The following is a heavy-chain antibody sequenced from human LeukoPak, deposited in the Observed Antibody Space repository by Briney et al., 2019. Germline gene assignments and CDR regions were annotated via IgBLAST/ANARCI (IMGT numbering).Heavy chain of an antibody. CDR3: ARDGYYGSGSFVERFDY. Sequence: GGSLRLSCAASGFTFSSYGMHWVRQAPGKGLEWVAVIWYDGSNKYYADSVKSRFTISRDNSKNTLYLQMDSLRAEDTAVYYCARDGYYGSGSFVERFDYWGQGTLVTVSS. CDR2: IWYDGSNK. V-gene: IGHV3-33*01. J-gene: IGHJ4*02. D-gene: IGHD3-10*01. CDR1: GFTFSSYG.